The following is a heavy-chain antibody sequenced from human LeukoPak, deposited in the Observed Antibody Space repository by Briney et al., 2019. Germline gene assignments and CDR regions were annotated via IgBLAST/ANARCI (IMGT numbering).Heavy chain of an antibody. V-gene: IGHV3-21*04. CDR2: ISSSSGYI. D-gene: IGHD6-13*01. CDR3: ARSLPYGTTWYGRSDF. Sequence: GGSLRLSCAATGFSFSSYSMNWVRQAPGKGPEWVSFISSSSGYIYYADSLKGRFTISRDNAMNSLYLQMNSLRAEDTAIYYCARSLPYGTTWYGRSDFWGQGTLVTVS. J-gene: IGHJ4*02. CDR1: GFSFSSYS.